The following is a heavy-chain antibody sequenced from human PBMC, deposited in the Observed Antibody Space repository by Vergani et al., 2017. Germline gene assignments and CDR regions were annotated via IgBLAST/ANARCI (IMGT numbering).Heavy chain of an antibody. CDR2: INHSGST. D-gene: IGHD1-26*01. CDR1: GGSFSGYY. CDR3: ARGLKWGRVSSPQSY. J-gene: IGHJ4*02. Sequence: QVQLQQWGAGLLKPSETLSLTCAVYGGSFSGYYWSWIRQPPGKGLEWIGEINHSGSTNYNPSLKSRVTISVDTSKNQFSLKLSSVTAADTAVYYCARGLKWGRVSSPQSYGGQGTLVTVSS. V-gene: IGHV4-34*01.